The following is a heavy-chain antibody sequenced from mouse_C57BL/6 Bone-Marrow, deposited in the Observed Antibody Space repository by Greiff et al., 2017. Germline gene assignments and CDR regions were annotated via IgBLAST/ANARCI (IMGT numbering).Heavy chain of an antibody. CDR1: GFTFSDYG. CDR3: ARRSSGTHRYFDV. D-gene: IGHD6-1*01. Sequence: EVKLMESGGGLVKPGGSLKFSCAASGFTFSDYGMHWVRQAPEKGLEWVAYISSGSSTIYYADTVKGRFTISRDNAKNTLFLQMTSLRSEKTAMYYCARRSSGTHRYFDVWGTGTTVTVSS. J-gene: IGHJ1*03. CDR2: ISSGSSTI. V-gene: IGHV5-17*01.